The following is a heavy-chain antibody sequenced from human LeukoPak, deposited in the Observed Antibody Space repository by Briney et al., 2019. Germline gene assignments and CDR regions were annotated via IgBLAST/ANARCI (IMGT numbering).Heavy chain of an antibody. V-gene: IGHV4-61*02. Sequence: SETLSLTCTVSGDSVSSTNYYCSWIRQAAGKGLEWIGRIYTSGTTKYNPSLKSRVTMSDDTSKNQFSLRLSSVTAADTAVYYCAAEEIVIVPTATNSYFDTWGQGILLTVSS. J-gene: IGHJ4*02. CDR1: GDSVSSTNYY. CDR2: IYTSGTT. D-gene: IGHD2-2*01. CDR3: AAEEIVIVPTATNSYFDT.